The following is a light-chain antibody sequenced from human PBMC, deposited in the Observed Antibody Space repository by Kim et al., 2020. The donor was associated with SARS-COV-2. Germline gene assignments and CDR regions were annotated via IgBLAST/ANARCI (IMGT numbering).Light chain of an antibody. V-gene: IGKV1-16*01. CDR2: AAS. CDR3: QQYNSSPFT. J-gene: IGKJ3*01. CDR1: QDIANS. Sequence: ASVGDRVTTTCRASQDIANSLAWFQQKPGTVPKSLIYAASTLQSGVPSRFSGSGSGTDFTLTIGSLQPEDFATYYCQQYNSSPFTFGPGTKVEIK.